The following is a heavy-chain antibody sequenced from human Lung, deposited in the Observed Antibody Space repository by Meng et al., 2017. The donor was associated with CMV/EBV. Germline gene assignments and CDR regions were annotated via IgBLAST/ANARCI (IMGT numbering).Heavy chain of an antibody. V-gene: IGHV4-4*02. D-gene: IGHD6-19*01. CDR3: ARDPYATGWAG. J-gene: IGHJ4*02. CDR1: GGSISISTW. Sequence: QMQLQEAGPGLVNPSGSLFLTCAVSGGSISISTWWSWVRQPPGKGLEWIGEIYHSGGTNYNPSLRGRVTISLDKSKNQFSLTLRSVTAADTAVYYCARDPYATGWAGWGQGTLVTVSS. CDR2: IYHSGGT.